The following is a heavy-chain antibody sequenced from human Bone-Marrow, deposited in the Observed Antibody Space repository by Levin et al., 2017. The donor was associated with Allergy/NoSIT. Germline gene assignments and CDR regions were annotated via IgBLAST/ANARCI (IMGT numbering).Heavy chain of an antibody. V-gene: IGHV5-51*01. CDR3: ARVKSSGWPDAFDF. D-gene: IGHD6-19*01. J-gene: IGHJ3*01. Sequence: PGESLKISCKGSGYDFPGYWIAWVRQVPGKDLEWMGIIYPRDSDTRYSPSFRGHVIISGDQSTSTAYLQWSSLKASDTAIYYCARVKSSGWPDAFDFWGPGTMVTVSA. CDR2: IYPRDSDT. CDR1: GYDFPGYW.